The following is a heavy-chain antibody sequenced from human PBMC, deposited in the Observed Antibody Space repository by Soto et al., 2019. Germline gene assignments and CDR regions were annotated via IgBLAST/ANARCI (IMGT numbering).Heavy chain of an antibody. CDR3: ASEYCSGGTCYYYGMDV. CDR2: IWYDGNNK. J-gene: IGHJ6*02. Sequence: PGGSLRLSCAASGFTFSTYGMHWVRQAPGKGLEWVAVIWYDGNNKYYADSVKGRFTISRDNSKNTLYLQMNSLRAEDTAVYYCASEYCSGGTCYYYGMDVWGQGTTVT. CDR1: GFTFSTYG. V-gene: IGHV3-33*01. D-gene: IGHD2-15*01.